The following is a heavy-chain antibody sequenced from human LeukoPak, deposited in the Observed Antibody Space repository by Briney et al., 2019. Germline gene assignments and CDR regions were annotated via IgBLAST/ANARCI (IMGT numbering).Heavy chain of an antibody. Sequence: GASVKVSCKASGYTFTSYGISWVRQAPGQGLEWTGWISAYNGNTNYAQKLQGRVTMTTDTSTSTAYMELRSLRSDDTAVYYCASQVRGDYYYYMDVWGKGTTVTVSS. CDR2: ISAYNGNT. D-gene: IGHD3-10*01. CDR3: ASQVRGDYYYYMDV. V-gene: IGHV1-18*01. CDR1: GYTFTSYG. J-gene: IGHJ6*03.